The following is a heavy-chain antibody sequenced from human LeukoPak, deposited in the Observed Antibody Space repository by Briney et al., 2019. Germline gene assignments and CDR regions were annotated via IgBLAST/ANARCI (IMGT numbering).Heavy chain of an antibody. CDR1: GGTFSSYA. CDR2: IIPILGIA. CDR3: ARDRYYGSGSYYNGFPFDY. V-gene: IGHV1-69*04. Sequence: KISCKASGGTFSSYAISWVRQAPGQGLEWMGRIIPILGIANYAQKFQGRVTITADKSTSTAYMELSSLRSEDTAVYYCARDRYYGSGSYYNGFPFDYWGQGTLVTVSS. D-gene: IGHD3-10*01. J-gene: IGHJ4*02.